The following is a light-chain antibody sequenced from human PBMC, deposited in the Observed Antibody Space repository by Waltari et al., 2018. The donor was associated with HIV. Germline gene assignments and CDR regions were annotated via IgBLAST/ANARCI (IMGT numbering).Light chain of an antibody. CDR3: HQYNDWPRST. CDR1: QNIGSY. V-gene: IGKV3-11*01. J-gene: IGKJ2*01. Sequence: PGDRVTLSCRASQNIGSYLACYQQKTAQSPSLLVYAASIRAPGIPARFTGSGSGTDFNLIIGGRQPDDCAVYYCHQYNDWPRSTLGQGTKVEIK. CDR2: AAS.